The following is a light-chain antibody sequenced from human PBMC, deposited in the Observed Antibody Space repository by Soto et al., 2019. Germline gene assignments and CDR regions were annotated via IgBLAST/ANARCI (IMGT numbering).Light chain of an antibody. V-gene: IGLV1-47*01. CDR2: TNN. CDR3: SSYAGSNNVV. CDR1: NSNIGSNY. J-gene: IGLJ2*01. Sequence: QSVLTQPPSASGTPGQRVTISCSGRNSNIGSNYVYWYQQVPGTAPKLLIYTNNQRPSGVPDRFSGSKSATSASLAIGGLRSEDEADYYCSSYAGSNNVVFGGGTKLTVL.